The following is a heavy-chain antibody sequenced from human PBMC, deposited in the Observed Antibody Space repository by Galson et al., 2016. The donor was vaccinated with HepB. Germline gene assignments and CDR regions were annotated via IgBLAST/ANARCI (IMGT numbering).Heavy chain of an antibody. V-gene: IGHV3-30-3*01. CDR3: ARGRCFPGRGSVWFGELDY. Sequence: SLRLSCAASGFTFSSYAMHWVRQAPGKGLEWVAVIWYDGSNKYYADSVKGQFTISGDNSKNTLYLQMNSLRVEDTAVYYCARGRCFPGRGSVWFGELDYWGQGTLVTVSS. CDR2: IWYDGSNK. D-gene: IGHD3-10*01. J-gene: IGHJ4*02. CDR1: GFTFSSYA.